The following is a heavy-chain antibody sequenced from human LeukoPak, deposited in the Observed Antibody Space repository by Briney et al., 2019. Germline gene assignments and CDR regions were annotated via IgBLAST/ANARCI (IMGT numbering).Heavy chain of an antibody. CDR1: GFTFSSYA. Sequence: PGGSLRLSCAASGFTFSSYAMSWVRQAPGKGLEWVATIKGDGSEKYYLDSVKGRFTISRDNAKNSLYLQMNSLRAEDTAIYYCARDRSWILYFWGQGTLVTVSS. D-gene: IGHD2-2*03. V-gene: IGHV3-7*01. CDR3: ARDRSWILYF. CDR2: IKGDGSEK. J-gene: IGHJ4*02.